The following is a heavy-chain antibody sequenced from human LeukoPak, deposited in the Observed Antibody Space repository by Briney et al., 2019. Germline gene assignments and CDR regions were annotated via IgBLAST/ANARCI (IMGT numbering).Heavy chain of an antibody. V-gene: IGHV3-33*01. D-gene: IGHD2-21*01. CDR1: GFTFSSYG. CDR3: TRDAGLCVHDY. Sequence: GRALRLSCAASGFTFSSYGMHWVRQGPGRGLEWVAVFWYDGSKKYYADSVKGRFTISRDIYKKTLYLQMDSVKVEDTAVYYCTRDAGLCVHDYWGPGTLVTVSS. J-gene: IGHJ4*02. CDR2: FWYDGSKK.